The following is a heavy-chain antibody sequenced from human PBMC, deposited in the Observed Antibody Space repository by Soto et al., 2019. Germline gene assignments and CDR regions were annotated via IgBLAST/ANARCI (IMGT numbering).Heavy chain of an antibody. CDR1: GGSISSSNW. D-gene: IGHD1-26*01. CDR2: IYHSGST. CDR3: ASSEVGASPWYYYYGMDV. J-gene: IGHJ6*02. V-gene: IGHV4-4*02. Sequence: QVQLQESGPGLVKPSGTLSLTCAVSGGSISSSNWWSWVRQPPGKGLEWIGEIYHSGSTNYNPSLKSRVTISVDKSKSQFSLKLSSVTAADTAVYYCASSEVGASPWYYYYGMDVWGQGTTVTVSS.